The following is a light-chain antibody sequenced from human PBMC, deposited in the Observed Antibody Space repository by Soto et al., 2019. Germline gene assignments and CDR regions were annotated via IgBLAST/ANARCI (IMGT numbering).Light chain of an antibody. CDR2: DAS. Sequence: EIVMTQSPATLSVSPGERATLSCRASQSVRKNLAWYQHKPGQVPGLLIYDASNRATGVPGRFSGSGSETEFTLTISSLQSEDFAVYYCHQYTNWPLTFGGGTKVDIK. J-gene: IGKJ4*01. CDR3: HQYTNWPLT. V-gene: IGKV3-15*01. CDR1: QSVRKN.